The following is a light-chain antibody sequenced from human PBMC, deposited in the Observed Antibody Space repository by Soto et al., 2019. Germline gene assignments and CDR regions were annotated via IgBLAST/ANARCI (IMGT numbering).Light chain of an antibody. CDR3: QTYGDSLLT. J-gene: IGKJ3*01. CDR2: AAS. Sequence: EIVLTQSPGTLSLSPGERATLSCRASQRVSSSLLAWYQQKPGQAPRPLISAASSRATGIPDRFSGSGSGTDLTLTISSLEPEDFAVYYCQTYGDSLLTFGPGTKV. V-gene: IGKV3-20*01. CDR1: QRVSSSL.